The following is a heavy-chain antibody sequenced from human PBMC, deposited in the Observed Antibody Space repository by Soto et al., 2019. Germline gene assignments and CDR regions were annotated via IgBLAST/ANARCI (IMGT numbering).Heavy chain of an antibody. Sequence: ASVKVSCKASGYTFTSYAMHWVRQAPGQRLEWMGWINAGNGNTKYSQKFQGRVTITRDTSASTAYMELSSLRSEDTAVYYCARARPGWFGADNDAFDIWGQGTMVTVSS. CDR2: INAGNGNT. J-gene: IGHJ3*02. V-gene: IGHV1-3*01. D-gene: IGHD3-10*01. CDR3: ARARPGWFGADNDAFDI. CDR1: GYTFTSYA.